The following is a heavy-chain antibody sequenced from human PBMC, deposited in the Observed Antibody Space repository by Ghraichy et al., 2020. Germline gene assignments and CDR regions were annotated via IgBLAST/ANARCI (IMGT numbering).Heavy chain of an antibody. J-gene: IGHJ4*02. CDR3: AKDPGRGWYGSIDY. V-gene: IGHV3-23*01. CDR1: GFTFSSYA. CDR2: ISGHGGST. Sequence: ETLSLTCAASGFTFSSYAMSWVRQAPGKGLEWVSVISGHGGSTYYADSVKGRFTISRDNSKNTLYLQMNSLRAEDTAVYYCAKDPGRGWYGSIDYWGQGGLATVSS. D-gene: IGHD6-19*01.